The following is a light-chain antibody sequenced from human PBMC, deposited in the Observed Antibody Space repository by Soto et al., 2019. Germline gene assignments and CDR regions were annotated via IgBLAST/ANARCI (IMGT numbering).Light chain of an antibody. CDR1: SSNIGAGYD. Sequence: QSVVTQPPSVSGAPGQRVTISCTGSSSNIGAGYDVHWYQQLPGRAPKLLIYGNTNRPSGVPDRFSGSKSGTSASLAITGLQAEDEADYYCLSFDSSLSVVFGGGTQVTVL. CDR3: LSFDSSLSVV. CDR2: GNT. J-gene: IGLJ2*01. V-gene: IGLV1-40*01.